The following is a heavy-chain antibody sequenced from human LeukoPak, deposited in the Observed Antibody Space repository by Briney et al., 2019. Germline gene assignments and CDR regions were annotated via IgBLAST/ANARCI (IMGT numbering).Heavy chain of an antibody. CDR2: VYTSGST. V-gene: IGHV4-4*07. D-gene: IGHD1-26*01. J-gene: IGHJ4*02. CDR3: ATTRVGFSYFDY. CDR1: GGSISTYY. Sequence: KPSETLSLTCSVSGGSISTYYWSWIRQPAGKGLEWIGRVYTSGSTNYNPSLKSRVTISVGKSKNQFSLKLSSVTAADTAVYYCATTRVGFSYFDYWGQGTLVTVSS.